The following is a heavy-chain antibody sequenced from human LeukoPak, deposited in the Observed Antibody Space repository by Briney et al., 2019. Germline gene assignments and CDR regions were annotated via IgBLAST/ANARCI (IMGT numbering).Heavy chain of an antibody. CDR1: GYTFTSYG. J-gene: IGHJ4*02. Sequence: SVKVSCKASGYTFTSYGISWVRQAPGQGFEWMGGIIPIFGTANYAQKFQGRVTITADESTSTAYMELSSLRSEDTAVYYCARESGSFCSGGSCYVSWGQGTLVTVSS. V-gene: IGHV1-69*13. CDR3: ARESGSFCSGGSCYVS. D-gene: IGHD2-15*01. CDR2: IIPIFGTA.